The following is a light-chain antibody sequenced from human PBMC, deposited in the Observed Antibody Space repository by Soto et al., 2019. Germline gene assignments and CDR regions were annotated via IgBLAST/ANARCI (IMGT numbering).Light chain of an antibody. V-gene: IGKV3-20*01. Sequence: EIVLTQSPDTLSLSPGERATLSCRASQSVKNNYLAWYQQKPGQAPRFLIYDASSRATGIPDRFSGSGSGTDFILTISRLEPEDFAVYYCQQYGRSPLTFGGGTKVEIK. CDR2: DAS. J-gene: IGKJ4*01. CDR1: QSVKNNY. CDR3: QQYGRSPLT.